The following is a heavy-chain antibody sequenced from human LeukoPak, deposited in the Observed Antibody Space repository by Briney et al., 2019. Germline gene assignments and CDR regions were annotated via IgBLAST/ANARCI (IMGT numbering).Heavy chain of an antibody. Sequence: SETLSLTCAVYGGSFSGYYWSWIRQPPGKRLEWIGEINHSGSTNYNPSLKSRVTISVDTSKNQFSLKLSSVTAADTAVYYCASSYYDFWSGYFSSHWGQGTLVTVSS. CDR3: ASSYYDFWSGYFSSH. J-gene: IGHJ4*02. CDR2: INHSGST. V-gene: IGHV4-34*01. D-gene: IGHD3-3*01. CDR1: GGSFSGYY.